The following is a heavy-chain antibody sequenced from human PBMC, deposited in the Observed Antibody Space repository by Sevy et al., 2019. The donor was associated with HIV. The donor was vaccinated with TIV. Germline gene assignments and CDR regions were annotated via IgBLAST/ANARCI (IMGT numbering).Heavy chain of an antibody. Sequence: GGSLRLSCAASGFTFGKYSMSWVRQPPGKGLEWVSTLSFGCGEINYADSVKGRFTISRANSKSSMYLQMNNLRPEDTAVYYCAREGCTEPHDYWGQGTLVTVSS. V-gene: IGHV3-23*01. J-gene: IGHJ4*02. CDR1: GFTFGKYS. CDR2: LSFGCGEI. D-gene: IGHD2-8*02. CDR3: AREGCTEPHDY.